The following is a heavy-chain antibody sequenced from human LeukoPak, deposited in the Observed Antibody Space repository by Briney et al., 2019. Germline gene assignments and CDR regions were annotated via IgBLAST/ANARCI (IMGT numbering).Heavy chain of an antibody. J-gene: IGHJ3*02. CDR2: ISSSSSYI. D-gene: IGHD2-21*02. CDR1: GFTFSSYS. CDR3: ARDGGDDDAFDI. Sequence: GGSLRLSCAASGFTFSSYSMNWVRQAPGKGLEWVSSISSSSSYIYYADSVKGRFTISRDNAKNSLYLQMNSLRAEDTALYYCARDGGDDDAFDIWGQGTMVTVSS. V-gene: IGHV3-21*04.